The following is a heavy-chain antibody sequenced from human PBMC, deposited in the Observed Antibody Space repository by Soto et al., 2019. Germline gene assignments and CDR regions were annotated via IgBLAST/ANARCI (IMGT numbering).Heavy chain of an antibody. D-gene: IGHD3-22*01. CDR1: GFTFSSYA. CDR2: ISYDGSNK. J-gene: IGHJ4*02. CDR3: ARGTGYYPDY. Sequence: QVQLVESGGGVVQPGRSLRLSCAASGFTFSSYAMHWVRQARGKGLEWVAVISYDGSNKYYADSVKGRFTISRDNSKNTLYLQMNSLRAEDTAVSYCARGTGYYPDYWGQGTLVTVSS. V-gene: IGHV3-30-3*01.